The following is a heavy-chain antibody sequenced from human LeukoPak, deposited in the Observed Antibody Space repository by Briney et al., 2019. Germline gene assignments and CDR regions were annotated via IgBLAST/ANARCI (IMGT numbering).Heavy chain of an antibody. CDR2: ASGGSDYI. Sequence: GESLRLSCVASGFTVSGYTLSWVRQAPGRGLEWVAFASGGSDYIHYADSVKGRFTISRDNAKNSLYLQMDSLGAEDTALCYCARDRAIYYGAGIAMDVWGQGTTVIVSS. CDR1: GFTVSGYT. J-gene: IGHJ6*02. CDR3: ARDRAIYYGAGIAMDV. V-gene: IGHV3-21*01. D-gene: IGHD3-10*01.